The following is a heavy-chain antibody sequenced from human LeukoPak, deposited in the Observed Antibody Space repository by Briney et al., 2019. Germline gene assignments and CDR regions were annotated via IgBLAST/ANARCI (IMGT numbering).Heavy chain of an antibody. CDR2: INHSGST. D-gene: IGHD6-13*01. CDR3: ARALTAAAGTLDY. V-gene: IGHV4-34*01. Sequence: SETLSLTCAVYGGSFSGYYWSWIRQPPGKGLEWIGEINHSGSTYYNPSLKSRVTISVDTSKNQFSLKLSSVTAADTAVYYCARALTAAAGTLDYWGQGTLVTVSS. CDR1: GGSFSGYY. J-gene: IGHJ4*02.